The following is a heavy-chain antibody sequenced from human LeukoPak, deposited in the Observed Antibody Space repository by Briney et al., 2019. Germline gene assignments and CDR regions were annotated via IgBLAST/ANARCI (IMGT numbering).Heavy chain of an antibody. CDR3: ARVTGQYQLLFWFDP. Sequence: GGPLRLSCAASGFTFSSYAMHWVRQAPGKGLEWVAVISYDGSNKYYADSVKGRFTISRDNSKNTLYLQMNSLRAEDTAVYYCARVTGQYQLLFWFDPWGQGTLVTVSS. V-gene: IGHV3-30-3*01. D-gene: IGHD2-2*01. CDR2: ISYDGSNK. CDR1: GFTFSSYA. J-gene: IGHJ5*02.